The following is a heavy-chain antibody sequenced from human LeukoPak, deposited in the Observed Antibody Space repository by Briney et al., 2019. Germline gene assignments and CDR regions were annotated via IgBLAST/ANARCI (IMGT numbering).Heavy chain of an antibody. D-gene: IGHD6-19*01. CDR1: GGSISSSSYY. J-gene: IGHJ4*02. V-gene: IGHV4-39*07. Sequence: PSETLSLTCTVSGGSISSSSYYWGWIRQPPGKGLEWIGSTYYSGSTYYNPSLKSRVTISVDTSKNQFSLKLSSVTAADTAVYYCARGLDSSGWYGPFDYWGQGTLVTVSS. CDR3: ARGLDSSGWYGPFDY. CDR2: TYYSGST.